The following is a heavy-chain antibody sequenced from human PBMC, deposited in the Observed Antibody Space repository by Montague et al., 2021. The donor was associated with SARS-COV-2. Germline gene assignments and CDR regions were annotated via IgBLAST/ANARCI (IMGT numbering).Heavy chain of an antibody. J-gene: IGHJ6*03. D-gene: IGHD5-18*01. Sequence: TLSLTCTVAGGSMNSGGYDWSWIRQHPGKGLEWIGYIYYTGXTXYXXXXKXRITLSVDTSQNQFSLSLITVTAAVTAVYYCARGNVDTAMVLPYPYYYYYMDVWGKGTTVTVSS. V-gene: IGHV4-31*03. CDR1: GGSMNSGGYD. CDR3: ARGNVDTAMVLPYPYYYYYMDV. CDR2: IYYTGXT.